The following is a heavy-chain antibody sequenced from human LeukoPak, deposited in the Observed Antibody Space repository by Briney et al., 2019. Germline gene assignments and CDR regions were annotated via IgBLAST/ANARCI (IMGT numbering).Heavy chain of an antibody. CDR2: INHSGST. J-gene: IGHJ4*02. CDR3: ARHDNWKDRGENY. CDR1: GGSFSGYY. D-gene: IGHD1-1*01. V-gene: IGHV4-34*01. Sequence: SETLSLTCAVYGGSFSGYYWSWIRQPPGKGLEGIGEINHSGSTNYNPSLKSRVTISVDTSKNQCSLKLSSVTAADTAVYYCARHDNWKDRGENYWGQGTLVTVSS.